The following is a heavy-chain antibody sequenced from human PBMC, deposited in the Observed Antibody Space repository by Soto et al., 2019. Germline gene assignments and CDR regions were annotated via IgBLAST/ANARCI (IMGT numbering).Heavy chain of an antibody. CDR2: INHSGST. J-gene: IGHJ4*02. CDR1: GGSFSGYY. D-gene: IGHD3-10*01. V-gene: IGHV4-34*01. CDR3: ARGNSLWFGELFPFDY. Sequence: QVQLQQWGAGLLKPSETLSLTCAVYGGSFSGYYWSWIRQPPGKGLEWIGEINHSGSTNYNPSLKSRVTIPVDTSKNQFSLKLSSVTAADTAVYYCARGNSLWFGELFPFDYWGQGTLVTVSS.